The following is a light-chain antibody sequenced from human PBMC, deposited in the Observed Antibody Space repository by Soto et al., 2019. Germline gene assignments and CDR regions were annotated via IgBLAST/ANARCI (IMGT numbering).Light chain of an antibody. CDR2: AAS. Sequence: DIKMTQSPSSLSASVGDRVTITCRASQGISNYLAWYQQKPGKVPKHLIYAASTLQSGVPSRFSGRRSGTDFTITISSLQPEDVATYYCQKYNSAPRTFGQGTKVEIK. V-gene: IGKV1-27*01. CDR1: QGISNY. CDR3: QKYNSAPRT. J-gene: IGKJ1*01.